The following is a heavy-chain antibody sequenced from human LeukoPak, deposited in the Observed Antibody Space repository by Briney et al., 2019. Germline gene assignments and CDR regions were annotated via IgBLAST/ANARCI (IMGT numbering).Heavy chain of an antibody. J-gene: IGHJ6*03. Sequence: VASVKVSCKASGYTFTGYYMHWVRQAPGQGLEWMGWINPNSGGTNYAQKFQGRVTMTRDTSISTAYMELRRLRSDDTAVYYCARDRGLYQLLENYMDVWGKGTTVTVSS. CDR3: ARDRGLYQLLENYMDV. CDR1: GYTFTGYY. V-gene: IGHV1-2*02. D-gene: IGHD2-2*01. CDR2: INPNSGGT.